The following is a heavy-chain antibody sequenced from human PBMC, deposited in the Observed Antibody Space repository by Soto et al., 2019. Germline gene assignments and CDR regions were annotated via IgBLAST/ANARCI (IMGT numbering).Heavy chain of an antibody. Sequence: ASVKVSCKASGYTFTSYGISWVRQAPGQGLEWMGWISAYNGNTNYAQKLQGRVTMTTDTSTSTAYMELRSLRSDDTAVYYCARGLRYFDWLLSAPSFDYWGQGTLVTVSS. CDR2: ISAYNGNT. V-gene: IGHV1-18*01. D-gene: IGHD3-9*01. CDR3: ARGLRYFDWLLSAPSFDY. CDR1: GYTFTSYG. J-gene: IGHJ4*02.